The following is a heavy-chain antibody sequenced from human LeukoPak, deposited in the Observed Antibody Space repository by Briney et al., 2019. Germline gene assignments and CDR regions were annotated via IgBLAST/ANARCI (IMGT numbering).Heavy chain of an antibody. Sequence: PSETLSLTCTVSGGSISSSSYYWGWIRQPPGKGLEWIGSIYYSGTTYYNPSLNSRVTISVDTSKNQFSLWLSSVTAADTALYYCARHTDYGDFWWGQGALVTVSS. V-gene: IGHV4-39*01. J-gene: IGHJ4*02. CDR2: IYYSGTT. CDR1: GGSISSSSYY. D-gene: IGHD4-17*01. CDR3: ARHTDYGDFW.